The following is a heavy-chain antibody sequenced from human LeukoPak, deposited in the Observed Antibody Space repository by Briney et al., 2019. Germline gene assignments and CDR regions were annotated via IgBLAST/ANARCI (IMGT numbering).Heavy chain of an antibody. D-gene: IGHD3-10*01. J-gene: IGHJ5*02. CDR3: ARGSFFCFAP. V-gene: IGHV3-48*03. CDR1: GFTFSSYE. CDR2: ISSSGSSI. Sequence: GGSLRLSCAASGFTFSSYEMRWVRQAPGKGLEWVSHISSSGSSIYYADSVKGRFTISRDNAKNSLYLQMSSLRADDTAVYYGARGSFFCFAPWGRGTRVPVSS.